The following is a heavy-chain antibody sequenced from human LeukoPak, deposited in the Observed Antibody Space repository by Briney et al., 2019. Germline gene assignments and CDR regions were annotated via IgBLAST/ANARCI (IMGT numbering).Heavy chain of an antibody. CDR1: GYTLTELS. CDR3: ATPIAVAGTFDY. Sequence: GASVKVSCKVSGYTLTELSMHWVRQAPGKGLEWMGGFDPEDGETIYAQKFQGRVTMTEDTSTDIAYMELSSLRSEDTAVYYCATPIAVAGTFDYWGQGTLVTVSS. V-gene: IGHV1-24*01. CDR2: FDPEDGET. J-gene: IGHJ4*02. D-gene: IGHD6-19*01.